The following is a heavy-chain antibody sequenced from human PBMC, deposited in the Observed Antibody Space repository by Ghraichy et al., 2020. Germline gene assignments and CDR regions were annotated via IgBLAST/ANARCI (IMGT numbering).Heavy chain of an antibody. D-gene: IGHD1-20*01. CDR3: AKGITGIQGYYYGMDV. V-gene: IGHV3-9*01. CDR2: ISWNSGSI. Sequence: LSLTCAASGFTFDDYAMHWVRQAPGKGLEWVSGISWNSGSIGYADSVKGRFTISRDNAKNSLYLQMNSLRAEDTALYYCAKGITGIQGYYYGMDVWGQGTTVTVSS. CDR1: GFTFDDYA. J-gene: IGHJ6*02.